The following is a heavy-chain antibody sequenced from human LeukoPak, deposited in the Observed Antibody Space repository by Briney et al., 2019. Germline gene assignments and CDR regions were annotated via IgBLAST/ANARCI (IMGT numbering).Heavy chain of an antibody. V-gene: IGHV4-59*01. J-gene: IGHJ5*02. CDR1: WLTSSYY. CDR2: IYYSGST. CDR3: ARGPYCSSTSCYTRFDP. Sequence: SETLFPHLHCLWWLTSSYYWSWIRQPPGKGLEWIGYIYYSGSTNYNPSLKSRVTISVDTSKNQFSLKLSSVTAADTAVYYCARGPYCSSTSCYTRFDPWGQGTLVTVSS. D-gene: IGHD2-2*02.